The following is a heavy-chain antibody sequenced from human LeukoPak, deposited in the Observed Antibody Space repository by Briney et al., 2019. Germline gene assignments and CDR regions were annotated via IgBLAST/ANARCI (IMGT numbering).Heavy chain of an antibody. Sequence: GGSLRLSCAASGFTFSSYGMSWVRQAPGKGLEWVSAVSGSGGSTYHADSVKGRFTISRDNSKNTLYLQMNSLRGEDTAVYYCAKDSLRERIVGSTTRGVNDYWGQGTLVTVSS. V-gene: IGHV3-23*01. CDR2: VSGSGGST. D-gene: IGHD1-26*01. CDR1: GFTFSSYG. J-gene: IGHJ4*02. CDR3: AKDSLRERIVGSTTRGVNDY.